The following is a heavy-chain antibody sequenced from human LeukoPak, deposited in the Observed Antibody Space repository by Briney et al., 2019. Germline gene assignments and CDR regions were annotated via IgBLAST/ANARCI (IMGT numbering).Heavy chain of an antibody. J-gene: IGHJ4*02. V-gene: IGHV2-5*02. CDR2: IYWDDDK. D-gene: IGHD3-10*01. Sequence: SGPTLVNPTQTLTLTCTFSGFSLSTSGVGVGWIRQPPGKALEWLALIYWDDDKCYSPSLESRLTLTKDTSKNQVVLKMTNMDPVDTATYYCAGGSGRTFDYWGQGALVTVSS. CDR3: AGGSGRTFDY. CDR1: GFSLSTSGVG.